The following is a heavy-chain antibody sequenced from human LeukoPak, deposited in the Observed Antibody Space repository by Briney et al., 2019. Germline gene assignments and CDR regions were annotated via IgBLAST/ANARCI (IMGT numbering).Heavy chain of an antibody. J-gene: IGHJ3*02. CDR2: INPNCGGT. Sequence: ASVKVSCKASGYTFTGYYMHWVRQAPGQGLEWMGWINPNCGGTNYAQKFQGRVTMTRDTSISTAYMELSRLRSDDTAVYYCARVKQDYDILTGYYPFGAFDIWGKGTMVTVSS. D-gene: IGHD3-9*01. V-gene: IGHV1-2*02. CDR1: GYTFTGYY. CDR3: ARVKQDYDILTGYYPFGAFDI.